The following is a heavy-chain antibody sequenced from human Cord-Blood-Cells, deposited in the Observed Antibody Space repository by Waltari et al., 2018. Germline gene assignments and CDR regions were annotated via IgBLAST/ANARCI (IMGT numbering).Heavy chain of an antibody. J-gene: IGHJ5*02. CDR1: GYSFTTYW. Sequence: QLMQSGAEVKQPGGSLTTSCTGSGYSFTTYWLVLIRQTPGNGLEWLCIIEPGDSDTSYSPSFQGQVPISADKSISTAYLQWSSLKASDTAMYYCARRVRGGDWFDPWGQGTLVTVSS. CDR3: ARRVRGGDWFDP. V-gene: IGHV5-51*01. CDR2: IEPGDSDT. D-gene: IGHD3-10*01.